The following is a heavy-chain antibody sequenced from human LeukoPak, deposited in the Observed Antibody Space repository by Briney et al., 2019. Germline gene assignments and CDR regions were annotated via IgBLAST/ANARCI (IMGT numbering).Heavy chain of an antibody. CDR1: GYSISSGYY. D-gene: IGHD5-12*01. J-gene: IGHJ4*02. V-gene: IGHV4-38-2*02. CDR2: IYHSGST. Sequence: SETLSLTCTVSGYSISSGYYWGWIRQPPGKGLEWIGSIYHSGSTYYNPSLKSRVTISVDTSKNQFSLKLSSVTAADTAVYYCVRGDIVATIYGYWGQGTLVTVSS. CDR3: VRGDIVATIYGY.